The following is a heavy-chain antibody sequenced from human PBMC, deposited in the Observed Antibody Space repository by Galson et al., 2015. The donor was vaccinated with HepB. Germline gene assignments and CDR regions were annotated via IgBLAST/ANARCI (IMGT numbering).Heavy chain of an antibody. V-gene: IGHV1-18*01. Sequence: SVKVSCKASGYTFTSYGISWVRQAPGQGLEWMGWISAYNGNTNYAQKLQGRVTMTTDTSTSTAYMELRSLRSDDTAVYYCARVPPKGITGTTFCDYWGQGTLVTVSS. CDR3: ARVPPKGITGTTFCDY. D-gene: IGHD1-7*01. CDR1: GYTFTSYG. CDR2: ISAYNGNT. J-gene: IGHJ4*02.